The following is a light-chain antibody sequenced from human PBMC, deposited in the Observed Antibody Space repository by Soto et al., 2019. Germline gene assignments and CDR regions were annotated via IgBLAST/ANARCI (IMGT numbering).Light chain of an antibody. CDR1: SSDVGGYNY. CDR3: SSYTSSSTPYV. V-gene: IGLV2-14*01. Sequence: QSALTQPASVSGSPGQSITISCTGTSSDVGGYNYVSWYQQHPGKAPKLMISEVSNRPSGLSNRFSGSKSGNTASLTISGLQAEDEADYYCSSYTSSSTPYVFGTGTKPPS. J-gene: IGLJ1*01. CDR2: EVS.